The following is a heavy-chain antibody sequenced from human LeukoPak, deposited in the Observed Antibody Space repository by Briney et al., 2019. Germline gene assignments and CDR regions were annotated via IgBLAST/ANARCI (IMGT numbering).Heavy chain of an antibody. D-gene: IGHD6-19*01. CDR3: AIEEHSSGWYVFPMDY. CDR1: GFTFSSYS. V-gene: IGHV3-21*01. J-gene: IGHJ4*02. Sequence: GGSLRLSCAASGFTFSSYSMNWVRQAPGKGLEWVSSISSSSSYIYYADSVKGRFTISRDNAKNSLYLQMNSLRAEDTAVYYCAIEEHSSGWYVFPMDYWGQGTLVTVSS. CDR2: ISSSSSYI.